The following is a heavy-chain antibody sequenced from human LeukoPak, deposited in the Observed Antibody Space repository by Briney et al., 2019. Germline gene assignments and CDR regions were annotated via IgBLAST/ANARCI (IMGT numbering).Heavy chain of an antibody. D-gene: IGHD3-10*01. V-gene: IGHV3-9*01. J-gene: IGHJ6*02. CDR1: GFTFDDYA. CDR2: ISWNSGHI. CDR3: AKGPLWFGELLDGMDV. Sequence: GGSLRLSCAASGFTFDDYAMHWVRQAPGKGLEWVSGISWNSGHIGYADSVKGRFTISRDNSKNTLYLQMNSLRAEDTAVYYCAKGPLWFGELLDGMDVWGQGTTVTVSS.